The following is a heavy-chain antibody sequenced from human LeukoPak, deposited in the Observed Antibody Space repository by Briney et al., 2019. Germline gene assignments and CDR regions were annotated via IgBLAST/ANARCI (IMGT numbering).Heavy chain of an antibody. Sequence: SETLSLTCTVSGGSMSSYYWSWIRQPPGKGLEWIGHVYYSGITNYTPSLKSRVTISVDTSKNQFSLKLSSATAADTAVYYCARAEEAYISGWYTSSWFDPWGQGTLVTVSS. CDR2: VYYSGIT. J-gene: IGHJ5*02. CDR3: ARAEEAYISGWYTSSWFDP. V-gene: IGHV4-59*01. D-gene: IGHD6-19*01. CDR1: GGSMSSYY.